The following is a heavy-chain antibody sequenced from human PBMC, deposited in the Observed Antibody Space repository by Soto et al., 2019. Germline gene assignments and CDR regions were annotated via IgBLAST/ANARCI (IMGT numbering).Heavy chain of an antibody. J-gene: IGHJ2*01. V-gene: IGHV1-69*08. Sequence: QDQLVQSGAEVKKPGSSVKVSCKASGGTFISHTFSWVRQAPGQGLEWMGRIIPALGTATYAQKFQGRVTSTADESATTVYMELNSLRSEDTALYDCARPAFGDYWYFDLWGRGTLVTVSS. D-gene: IGHD4-17*01. CDR2: IIPALGTA. CDR3: ARPAFGDYWYFDL. CDR1: GGTFISHT.